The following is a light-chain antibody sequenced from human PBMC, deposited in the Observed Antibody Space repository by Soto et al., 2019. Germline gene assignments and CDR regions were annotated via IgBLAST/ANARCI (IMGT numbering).Light chain of an antibody. CDR2: GAS. Sequence: ETVLTQSPGTLSLSPGERANISCRASQRLSGSNVGWYQQRPGQAPSLLIYGASKRTTGVPDRFSGSGSGTDFTLTITRLEPEDFAVYYCHYYGRSPLPFGGGTKVEIK. J-gene: IGKJ4*01. CDR3: HYYGRSPLP. V-gene: IGKV3-20*01. CDR1: QRLSGSN.